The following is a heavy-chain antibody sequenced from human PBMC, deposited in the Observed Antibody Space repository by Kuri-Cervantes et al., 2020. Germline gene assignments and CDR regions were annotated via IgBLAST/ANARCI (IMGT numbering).Heavy chain of an antibody. D-gene: IGHD6-19*01. CDR1: GGSISSGGYY. V-gene: IGHV4-31*03. CDR3: ARRRIEEVPGMGDWFDP. J-gene: IGHJ5*02. Sequence: SETLSLTCTVSGGSISSGGYYWSWTRQHPGKGLEWIGYIYYSGSTYYNPSLKSRVTISVDTSKNQFSLKLKSVTAADTAVYYCARRRIEEVPGMGDWFDPWGQGTLVTVSS. CDR2: IYYSGST.